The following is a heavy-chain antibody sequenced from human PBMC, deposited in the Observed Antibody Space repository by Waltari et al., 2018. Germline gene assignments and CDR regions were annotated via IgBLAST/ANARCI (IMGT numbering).Heavy chain of an antibody. V-gene: IGHV2-5*01. CDR2: IYWNGDE. CDR1: GFSLSTNEVG. Sequence: QITLKESGPTLVKPTQTLTLTCTFSGFSLSTNEVGVGWIRQPPGKAPEWLALIYWNGDERYNPSLRSRLTITKDTSKNQVVLTMTNMDPVDTATYYCAHEFGAFDIWGQGTMVTVSS. J-gene: IGHJ3*02. CDR3: AHEFGAFDI. D-gene: IGHD3-16*01.